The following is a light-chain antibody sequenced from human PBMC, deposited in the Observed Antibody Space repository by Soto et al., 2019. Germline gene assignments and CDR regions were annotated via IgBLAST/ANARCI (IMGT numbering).Light chain of an antibody. CDR1: SSNIGSNF. Sequence: QSVLTQPPSASGTPGQRVTISCSGSSSNIGSNFVYWYQQFPGTAPKLLIYRNNQRPSGVPDRFSGSKSGTSASLAISGLPSEDEADYYCSSYAGSNNLGVFGGGTQLTVL. V-gene: IGLV1-47*01. CDR3: SSYAGSNNLGV. CDR2: RNN. J-gene: IGLJ2*01.